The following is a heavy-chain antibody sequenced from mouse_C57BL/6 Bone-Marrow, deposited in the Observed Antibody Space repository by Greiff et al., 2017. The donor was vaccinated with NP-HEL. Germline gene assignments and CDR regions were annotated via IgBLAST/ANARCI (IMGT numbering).Heavy chain of an antibody. Sequence: EVQLQQSGPELVKPGASVKISCKASGYTFTDYYMNWVKQSHGKSLEWIGDINPNNGGTSYNQKFKGKATLTVDKSSSTAYMELRSLTSEDSAVYYCARATYYDYDVAMDYWGQGTSVTVSS. CDR1: GYTFTDYY. D-gene: IGHD2-4*01. CDR3: ARATYYDYDVAMDY. CDR2: INPNNGGT. V-gene: IGHV1-26*01. J-gene: IGHJ4*01.